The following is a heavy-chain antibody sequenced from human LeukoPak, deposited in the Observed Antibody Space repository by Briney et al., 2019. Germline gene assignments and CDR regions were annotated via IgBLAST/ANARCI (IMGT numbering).Heavy chain of an antibody. CDR2: IYHSGST. Sequence: SETLSLTCAVSGGSISSGGYSWSWIRQPPGKGLEWIGYIYHSGSTYYNPSLKSRVTISVDRSKNQFSLKLSSVTAADTAVYYCARARAYGDYVPYWYFDLWGRGTLVTVSS. J-gene: IGHJ2*01. V-gene: IGHV4-30-2*01. CDR1: GGSISSGGYS. D-gene: IGHD4-17*01. CDR3: ARARAYGDYVPYWYFDL.